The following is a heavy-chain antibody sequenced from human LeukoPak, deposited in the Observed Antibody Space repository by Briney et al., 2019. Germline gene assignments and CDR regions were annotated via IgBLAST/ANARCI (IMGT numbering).Heavy chain of an antibody. CDR1: GYSFTSYW. CDR2: IYYGDSDT. D-gene: IGHD6-19*01. CDR3: ARPKNSGWYSFDFQH. Sequence: GESLKISCKGSGYSFTSYWIGWVRQMPGKGLEWMGIIYYGDSDTRYSPSIQGQVTISADKSISTAYLQWSSLKASDTAMYYCARPKNSGWYSFDFQHWGQGTRVTVSS. V-gene: IGHV5-51*01. J-gene: IGHJ1*01.